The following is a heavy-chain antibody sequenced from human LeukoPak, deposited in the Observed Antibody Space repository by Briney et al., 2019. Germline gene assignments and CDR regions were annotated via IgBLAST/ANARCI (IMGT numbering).Heavy chain of an antibody. V-gene: IGHV3-23*01. J-gene: IGHJ5*02. D-gene: IGHD6-19*01. CDR1: GFTFRNYG. CDR3: AKDLSRAVAADWFDP. CDR2: ISDSGGST. Sequence: GGSLRLSCAASGFTFRNYGMSWVRQAPGKGLDLLSSISDSGGSTYYADSVKGRFTISRDNSKNTLYLQMTNLRAADTAVYYCAKDLSRAVAADWFDPWDQGSLVTVSS.